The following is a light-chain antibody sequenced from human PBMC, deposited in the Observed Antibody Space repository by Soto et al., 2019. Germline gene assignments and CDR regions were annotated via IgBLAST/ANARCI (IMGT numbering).Light chain of an antibody. CDR2: DAS. CDR3: QQRSNWPPIFT. V-gene: IGKV3-11*01. CDR1: QSVSSY. J-gene: IGKJ3*01. Sequence: EIVLTQSPATLSLSPGERATISCRASQSVSSYLAWYQQKPGQAPRLLIYDASNRATGIPARFSGSGSGTDFTLTIISLEPEDFAVYYCQQRSNWPPIFTFGPGTKVDIK.